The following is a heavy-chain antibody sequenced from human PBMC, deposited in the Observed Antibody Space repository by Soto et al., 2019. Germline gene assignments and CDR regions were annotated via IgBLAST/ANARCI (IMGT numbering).Heavy chain of an antibody. Sequence: QVQLVQSGAEVKKPGSSVKVSCKASGGTFSSYAISWVRQAPGQGLEWMGGIIPIFGTANYAQKFQGRVTITADESTSTAYMELSSLRSEDTAVYYRARVGIAAALRSYYYCCMEVWRQGTTVTVPS. J-gene: IGHJ6*02. CDR3: ARVGIAAALRSYYYCCMEV. CDR2: IIPIFGTA. CDR1: GGTFSSYA. V-gene: IGHV1-69*01. D-gene: IGHD6-13*01.